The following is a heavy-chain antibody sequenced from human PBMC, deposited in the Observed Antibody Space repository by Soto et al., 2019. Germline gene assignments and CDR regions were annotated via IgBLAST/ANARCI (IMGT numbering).Heavy chain of an antibody. J-gene: IGHJ4*02. CDR2: ISSSSSYI. CDR1: GFTFSSYS. CDR3: ARDRGYSYGFDY. V-gene: IGHV3-21*01. Sequence: GGSLRLSCAASGFTFSSYSMNWVRQAPGKGLEWVSSISSSSSYIYYADSVKARFTISRDNAKNSLYLQMNSLRAEDTAVYYCARDRGYSYGFDYWGQGTLVTVSS. D-gene: IGHD5-18*01.